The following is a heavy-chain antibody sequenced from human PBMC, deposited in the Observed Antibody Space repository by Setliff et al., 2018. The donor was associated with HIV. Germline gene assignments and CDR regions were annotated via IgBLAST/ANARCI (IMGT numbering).Heavy chain of an antibody. CDR3: ARGARGYSYG. CDR2: IKQDGSEK. J-gene: IGHJ4*02. V-gene: IGHV3-7*01. Sequence: GGSLRLSCAGSGFTFSSYWMSWVRQAPGKGLEWVANIKQDGSEKYYVESVKGRFTISRDNANNSLYLQMNSLRAEETAVYYCARGARGYSYGWGQGTLVTVSS. D-gene: IGHD5-18*01. CDR1: GFTFSSYW.